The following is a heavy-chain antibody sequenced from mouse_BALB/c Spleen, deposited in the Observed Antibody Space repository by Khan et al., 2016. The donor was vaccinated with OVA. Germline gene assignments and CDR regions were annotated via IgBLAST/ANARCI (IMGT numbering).Heavy chain of an antibody. V-gene: IGHV1-7*01. CDR1: GYTFINYW. CDR3: ARRGLRWDFDY. Sequence: VELVESGAELAKPGASVKMSCKASGYTFINYWILWVKQRPGQGLEWIGYINPSTGYTEYNQNFKDKATLTADKSSSTAYMQLSSLTSEDSAGYYCARRGLRWDFDYWSQGTTLTVSS. D-gene: IGHD1-1*01. CDR2: INPSTGYT. J-gene: IGHJ2*01.